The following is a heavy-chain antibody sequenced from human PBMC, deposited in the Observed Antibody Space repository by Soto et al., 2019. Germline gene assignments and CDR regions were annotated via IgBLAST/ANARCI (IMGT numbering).Heavy chain of an antibody. CDR1: GGSISSGDYY. CDR3: ARALLYCSSTSCSRKPYWYFDL. Sequence: QVQLQESGPGLVKPSQTLSLTCTVSGGSISSGDYYWSWIRQPPGKGLEWIGYIYYSGSTYYNPSLKSRVTISVDTSKNQFSLKLSSVTAADTAVYYCARALLYCSSTSCSRKPYWYFDLWGRGTLVTVSS. J-gene: IGHJ2*01. D-gene: IGHD2-2*01. CDR2: IYYSGST. V-gene: IGHV4-30-4*01.